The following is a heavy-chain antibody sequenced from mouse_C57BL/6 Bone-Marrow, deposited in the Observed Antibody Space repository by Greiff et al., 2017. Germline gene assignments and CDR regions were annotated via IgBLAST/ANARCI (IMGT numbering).Heavy chain of an antibody. CDR2: IYPRSGNT. CDR3: ASSDYSNYVEYYFDY. V-gene: IGHV1-81*01. D-gene: IGHD2-5*01. CDR1: GYTFTSYG. J-gene: IGHJ2*01. Sequence: VQLQQSGAELARPGASVKLSCKASGYTFTSYGISWVKQRTGQGLEWIGEIYPRSGNTYYNEKFKGKATLTADKSSSTAYMELRSLTSEDSAVYFCASSDYSNYVEYYFDYWGQGTTLTVSS.